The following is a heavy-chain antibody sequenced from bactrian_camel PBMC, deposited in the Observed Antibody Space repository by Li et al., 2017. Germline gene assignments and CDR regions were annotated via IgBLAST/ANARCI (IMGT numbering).Heavy chain of an antibody. Sequence: HVQLVESGGGSVQAGGSLRLSCVASGYYYSSNCMGWFRQAPGKAREGVASSDSDGRINYRDSLKGRFTISRDNAKNMLYLDIDNLQPEDTAMYYCASGGVNQWCPQMPEPHQWQFWGQGTQVTVS. CDR1: GYYYSSNC. D-gene: IGHD7*01. V-gene: IGHV3S53*01. J-gene: IGHJ4*01. CDR2: SDSDGRI. CDR3: ASGGVNQWCPQMPEPHQWQF.